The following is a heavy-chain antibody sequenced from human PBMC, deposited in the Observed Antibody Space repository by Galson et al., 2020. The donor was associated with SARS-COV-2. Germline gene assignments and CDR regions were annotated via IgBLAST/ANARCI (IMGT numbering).Heavy chain of an antibody. J-gene: IGHJ4*02. CDR2: LYYRVKT. V-gene: IGHV4-59*01. Sequence: ASETLSLTCTVSGGSMNIYYWSWIRQSPERGLEWIGYLYYRVKTKYNPSLESRVTISVDTSKNQFSLKLSSVTAADTALYYCARLPVVRGVDYWGQGIQVTGSS. CDR1: GGSMNIYY. D-gene: IGHD3-10*01. CDR3: ARLPVVRGVDY.